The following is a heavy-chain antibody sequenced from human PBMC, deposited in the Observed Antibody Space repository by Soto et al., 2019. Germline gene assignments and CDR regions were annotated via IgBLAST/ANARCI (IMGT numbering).Heavy chain of an antibody. D-gene: IGHD6-13*01. CDR1: GGSISSNY. CDR2: IYYSEST. CDR3: ARGWYFDY. Sequence: QVHLQESGPGLVKPSETVSLTCSVSGGSISSNYWSWIRHPPGKGLEWIGYIYYSESTNYNPSLKSRVTISADTSKNQFSLKLSSVTAADTAVYYCARGWYFDYWGQGTLVTVS. V-gene: IGHV4-59*01. J-gene: IGHJ4*02.